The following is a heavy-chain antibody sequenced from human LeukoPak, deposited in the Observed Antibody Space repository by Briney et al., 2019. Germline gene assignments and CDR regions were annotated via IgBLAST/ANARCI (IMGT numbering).Heavy chain of an antibody. CDR2: INPSGGST. CDR1: GYTFTSYY. CDR3: ARDHTKGPMADV. V-gene: IGHV1-46*03. J-gene: IGHJ6*04. D-gene: IGHD3-10*01. Sequence: GASVKVSCKASGYTFTSYYMHWVRQAPGQGLEWMGIINPSGGSTSYAQKFQGRVTMSRDTSTSTVYMELSSLRSEDTAVYYCARDHTKGPMADVWGKGTTVTVSS.